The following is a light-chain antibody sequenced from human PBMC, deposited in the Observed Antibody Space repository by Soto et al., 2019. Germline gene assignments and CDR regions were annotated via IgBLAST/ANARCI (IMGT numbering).Light chain of an antibody. V-gene: IGKV3-20*01. CDR2: GAS. J-gene: IGKJ1*01. Sequence: LPSPSPRHLPLSRSSGATHSCRASQPVRASYLAWLSQKTGQAPRLLIYGASSRATGIPDRFSGSGSGTDLTLTISRLEPEAFAVYYCHQYDSWTLGQGTKVEI. CDR1: QPVRASY. CDR3: HQYDSWT.